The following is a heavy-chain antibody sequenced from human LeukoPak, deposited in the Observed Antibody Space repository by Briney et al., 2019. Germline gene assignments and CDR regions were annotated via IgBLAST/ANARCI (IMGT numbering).Heavy chain of an antibody. V-gene: IGHV4-39*01. J-gene: IGHJ4*02. D-gene: IGHD2-15*01. CDR1: GGSIRNDNFY. CDR2: IFYGGTT. CDR3: AKYRWQLLRYFDS. Sequence: PSETLSLTCTVSGGSIRNDNFYWGWIRQPPGEGLAWIGNIFYGGTTYYNPSLKSRVSISLDTSKNQFSLSLTSVTATDTGVYYCAKYRWQLLRYFDSWGQGTLVTVSS.